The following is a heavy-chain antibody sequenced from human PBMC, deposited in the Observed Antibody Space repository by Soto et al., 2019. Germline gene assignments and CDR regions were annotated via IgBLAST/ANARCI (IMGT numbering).Heavy chain of an antibody. CDR1: GYTLTELS. CDR3: ATPYCSCGSCPHAFDI. V-gene: IGHV1-24*01. D-gene: IGHD2-15*01. J-gene: IGHJ3*02. Sequence: ASVKVSCKVSGYTLTELSMHWVRQAPGKGLEWMGGFDPEDGETIYAQKFQGRVTMTEDTSTDTAYMELSSLRSEDTAMYYCATPYCSCGSCPHAFDIWGQGTMVTVSS. CDR2: FDPEDGET.